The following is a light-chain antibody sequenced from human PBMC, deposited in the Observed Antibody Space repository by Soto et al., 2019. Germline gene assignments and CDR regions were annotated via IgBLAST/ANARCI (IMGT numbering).Light chain of an antibody. CDR2: GSS. Sequence: DIQMTQSPSSVSASVGDSVSFACQSSQTVKNNVNWYQHKRGKAPKLLISGSSNLQNGVPPRFSGSGTGTDFTLTSNSLQPEDAATYYCQHTYRHPRTFGQGTSVDIK. CDR3: QHTYRHPRT. J-gene: IGKJ1*01. CDR1: QTVKNN. V-gene: IGKV1-39*01.